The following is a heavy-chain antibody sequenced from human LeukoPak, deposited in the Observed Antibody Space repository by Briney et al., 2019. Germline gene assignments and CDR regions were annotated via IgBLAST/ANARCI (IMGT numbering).Heavy chain of an antibody. V-gene: IGHV3-21*06. CDR2: ISSSRSGSKSYI. D-gene: IGHD2-2*01. CDR3: ARDCTSATCYSGLDV. CDR1: GFTFSFYS. J-gene: IGHJ6*02. Sequence: PGGSLRLSCVASGFTFSFYSMSWVRQAPGKGLEWVSSISSSRSGSKSYIYYADSVKGRFTVSRDNAKNSLYLQMNSLRAEDTAVYYCARDCTSATCYSGLDVWGQGTTVTVSS.